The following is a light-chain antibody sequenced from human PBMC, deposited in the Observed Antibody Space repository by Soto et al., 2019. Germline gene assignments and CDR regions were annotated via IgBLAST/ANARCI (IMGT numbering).Light chain of an antibody. CDR3: CSYAGTSTYV. V-gene: IGLV2-23*02. J-gene: IGLJ1*01. CDR1: SSDVGSYNL. Sequence: QSVLTQPASVSGSPGQSITISCTGTSSDVGSYNLVSWYQQHPGKAPKLVIYEVTKRPSGISNRFSGSKSGNTASLTISGLQADYEADYYCCSYAGTSTYVFGTGTKVTVL. CDR2: EVT.